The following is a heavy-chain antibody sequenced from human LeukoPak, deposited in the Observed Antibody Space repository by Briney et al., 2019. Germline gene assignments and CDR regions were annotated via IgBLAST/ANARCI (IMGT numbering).Heavy chain of an antibody. CDR1: NGSISTYY. D-gene: IGHD2-15*01. Sequence: PSETLSLTCTVSNGSISTYYWSWIRQPPGKGLEWIGNIYYSGSTNYNPSLKSRVTISVDTSKNQFSLKLSSVTAADTAVYYCARGYCSGGSCYYFDQWGQGTLVTVSS. J-gene: IGHJ4*02. CDR2: IYYSGST. V-gene: IGHV4-59*08. CDR3: ARGYCSGGSCYYFDQ.